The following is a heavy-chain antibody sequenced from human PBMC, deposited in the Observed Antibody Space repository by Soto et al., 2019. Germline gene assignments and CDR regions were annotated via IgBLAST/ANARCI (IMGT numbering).Heavy chain of an antibody. CDR3: ARAIVEMATRANWFDP. V-gene: IGHV1-69*13. CDR1: EGTFSSYA. J-gene: IGHJ5*02. Sequence: GASVKVSCKASEGTFSSYAISWVRQAPGQGLEWMGGIIPIFGTANYAQKFQGRVTITADESTSTAYMELSSLRSEDTAVYYCARAIVEMATRANWFDPWGQGTLVTVSS. CDR2: IIPIFGTA. D-gene: IGHD3-22*01.